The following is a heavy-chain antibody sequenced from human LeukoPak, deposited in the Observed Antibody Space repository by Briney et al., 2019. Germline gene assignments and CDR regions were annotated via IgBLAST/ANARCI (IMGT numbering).Heavy chain of an antibody. D-gene: IGHD1-26*01. V-gene: IGHV1-69*13. CDR1: GYTFTNYG. Sequence: SVKVSCKASGYTFTNYGISWVRQAPGQGLEWMGGIIPIFGTANYAQKFQGRVTITADESTSTAYMELSSLRSEDTAVYYCASQYSRYYGMDVWGQGTTVTVSS. J-gene: IGHJ6*02. CDR3: ASQYSRYYGMDV. CDR2: IIPIFGTA.